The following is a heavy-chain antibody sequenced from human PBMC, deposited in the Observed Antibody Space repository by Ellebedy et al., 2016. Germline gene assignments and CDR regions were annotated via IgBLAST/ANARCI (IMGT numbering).Heavy chain of an antibody. V-gene: IGHV1-46*01. CDR1: GYTFTSYY. CDR2: INPSGGST. J-gene: IGHJ6*02. D-gene: IGHD5-18*01. Sequence: ASVKVSCKASGYTFTSYYMHWVRQAPGQGLEWMGIINPSGGSTSYAQKFQGRVTITADKSTSTAYMELSSLRSEDTAVYYCARDELYLDTAMVTSAYYYYGMDVWGQGTTVTVSS. CDR3: ARDELYLDTAMVTSAYYYYGMDV.